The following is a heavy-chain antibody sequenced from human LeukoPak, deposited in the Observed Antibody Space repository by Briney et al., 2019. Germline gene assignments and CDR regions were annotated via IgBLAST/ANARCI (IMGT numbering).Heavy chain of an antibody. J-gene: IGHJ1*01. D-gene: IGHD6-19*01. CDR1: GGSLNSGSYD. Sequence: MPSETLSLTWTFSGGSLNSGSYDWTWIRQPAGKGLERIGRIYTSGSTNYNPSLRGRVTISAETSPNQFSLRLSSVTAADTAVYYCAREGSVAAGYFQRWGQGTLVTLSS. V-gene: IGHV4-61*02. CDR3: AREGSVAAGYFQR. CDR2: IYTSGST.